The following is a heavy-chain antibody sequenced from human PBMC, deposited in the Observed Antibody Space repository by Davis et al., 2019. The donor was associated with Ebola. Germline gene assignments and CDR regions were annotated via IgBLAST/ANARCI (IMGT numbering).Heavy chain of an antibody. V-gene: IGHV3-21*01. CDR1: GFTFSSNS. D-gene: IGHD3-10*01. J-gene: IGHJ4*02. CDR2: ISSSSNYI. Sequence: PGGSLRLSCAASGFTFSSNSMNWVRKAPGKGLEWVSLISSSSNYIYYADSVKGRFTVSRDNAKNSLYLQMTSLRDEDTAVYYCARDSGVSRGLCFDYLGQGTLVTVSS. CDR3: ARDSGVSRGLCFDY.